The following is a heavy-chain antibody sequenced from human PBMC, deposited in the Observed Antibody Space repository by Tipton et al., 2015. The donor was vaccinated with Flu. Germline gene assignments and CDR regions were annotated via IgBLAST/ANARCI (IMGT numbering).Heavy chain of an antibody. Sequence: SLRLSCAASGFTFNNYWMHWVRQAPGKGLVWVSHINSDGTSINSADSVTGRFTISRDNAKNTLYLQMNSLRAEDTAVYYCVRDRYGWGIDRRFTFDIWGQGTMVTVSS. D-gene: IGHD3-10*01. CDR1: GFTFNNYW. CDR2: INSDGTSI. V-gene: IGHV3-74*01. J-gene: IGHJ3*02. CDR3: VRDRYGWGIDRRFTFDI.